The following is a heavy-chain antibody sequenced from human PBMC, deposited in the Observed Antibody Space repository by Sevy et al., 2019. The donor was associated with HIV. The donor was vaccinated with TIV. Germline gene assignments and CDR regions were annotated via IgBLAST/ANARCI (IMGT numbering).Heavy chain of an antibody. CDR2: IYYTGST. Sequence: SETLSLTCTVFGGSISAYYWSWIRQPPGKGLEYIGYIYYTGSTNYNPSLKSRVTISVDTSKNQFYLRLTSVTAADTAIYYCARAPPVRSGDDSLNWFDXSGXGTLVTVSS. J-gene: IGHJ5*02. D-gene: IGHD5-12*01. CDR3: ARAPPVRSGDDSLNWFDX. CDR1: GGSISAYY. V-gene: IGHV4-59*01.